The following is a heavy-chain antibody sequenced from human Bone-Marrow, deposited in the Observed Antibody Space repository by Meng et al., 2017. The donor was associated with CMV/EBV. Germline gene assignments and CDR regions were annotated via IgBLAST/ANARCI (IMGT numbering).Heavy chain of an antibody. J-gene: IGHJ4*02. V-gene: IGHV4-39*07. D-gene: IGHD4-11*01. CDR3: ARGRRVTRYRGNYFDY. CDR1: GDSISSSNSY. Sequence: SETLSLTCSVSGDSISSSNSYWSWIRQPPGKGLEWIGEINHSGSTNYNPSLKSRVTISVDTSKNQFSLKLSSVTAADTAVYYCARGRRVTRYRGNYFDYWGQGTLVTVSS. CDR2: INHSGST.